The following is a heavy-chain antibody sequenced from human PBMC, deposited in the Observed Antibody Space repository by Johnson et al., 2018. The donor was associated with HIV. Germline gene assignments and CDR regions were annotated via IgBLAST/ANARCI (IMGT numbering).Heavy chain of an antibody. CDR1: GFTFDDYG. Sequence: VQLVESGGGVARPGGSLRLSCAASGFTFDDYGMSWVRQAPGKGLEWVSGINWNGGSTGYADSVKGRFTISRDNAKNSLYLQMNSLRAEETDLYYWARDVVSSSNAFDIWGQGTMVTVSS. CDR2: INWNGGST. CDR3: ARDVVSSSNAFDI. D-gene: IGHD6-6*01. V-gene: IGHV3-20*04. J-gene: IGHJ3*02.